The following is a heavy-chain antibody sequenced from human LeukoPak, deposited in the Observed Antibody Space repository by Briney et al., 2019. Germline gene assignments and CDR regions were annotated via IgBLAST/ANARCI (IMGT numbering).Heavy chain of an antibody. CDR2: ISSSSSYI. J-gene: IGHJ4*02. CDR3: ARDITIRMVPFDY. D-gene: IGHD1-20*01. V-gene: IGHV3-21*01. Sequence: GGSLRLSCAASGFTFSSYSMNWVRQAPGKGLEWVSSISSSSSYIYYADSVKGRFTISRDNAKNSLYLQMNSLRAEDTSVYYCARDITIRMVPFDYWGQGTLVTVSS. CDR1: GFTFSSYS.